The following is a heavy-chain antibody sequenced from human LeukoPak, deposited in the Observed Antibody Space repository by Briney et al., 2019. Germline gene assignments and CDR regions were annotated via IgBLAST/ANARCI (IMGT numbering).Heavy chain of an antibody. Sequence: GGSLRLSCVASGFSFHDHWMHWVRQAQGKGLDLVSYINRDGTISRYADSVKGRFTISRDNAKNTLFLQMNSLTVGDTAVYYCARDYHDSNGYYSNAFDHWGQGSLLAVSS. D-gene: IGHD3-22*01. J-gene: IGHJ4*02. V-gene: IGHV3-74*01. CDR2: INRDGTIS. CDR1: GFSFHDHW. CDR3: ARDYHDSNGYYSNAFDH.